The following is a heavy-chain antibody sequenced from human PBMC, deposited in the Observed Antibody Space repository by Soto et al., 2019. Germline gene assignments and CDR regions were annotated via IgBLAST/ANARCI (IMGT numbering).Heavy chain of an antibody. CDR2: IYHSGST. CDR3: ARISSSSGRAY. CDR1: GGSISSGGYS. Sequence: LTCAVSGGSISSGGYSWSWIRQPPGKGLEWIGYIYHSGSTYYNPSLKSRVTISVDRSKNQFSLKLSSATAADTAVYYCARISSSSGRAYWGQGTLVTVSS. V-gene: IGHV4-30-2*01. J-gene: IGHJ4*02. D-gene: IGHD6-6*01.